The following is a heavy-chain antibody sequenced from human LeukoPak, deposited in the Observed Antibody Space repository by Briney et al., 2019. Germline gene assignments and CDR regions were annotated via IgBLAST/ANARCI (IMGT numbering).Heavy chain of an antibody. CDR1: GGSISSYY. J-gene: IGHJ3*02. V-gene: IGHV4-59*01. Sequence: SETLSLTCTVSGGSISSYYWSWIRQPPGKGLEWIGYIYYSGSTNYNPSLKSRVTISVGTSKNQFSLKLTSVTAADTAVYYCAREYDILSNYDAFDIWGQGTMVTVSS. CDR2: IYYSGST. CDR3: AREYDILSNYDAFDI. D-gene: IGHD3-9*01.